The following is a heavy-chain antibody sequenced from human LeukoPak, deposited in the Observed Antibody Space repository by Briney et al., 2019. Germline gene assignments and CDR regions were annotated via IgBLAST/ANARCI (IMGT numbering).Heavy chain of an antibody. D-gene: IGHD3-10*01. V-gene: IGHV4-39*07. J-gene: IGHJ6*03. CDR3: ARGILNAGSGRKQSTRRGAIYMDV. Sequence: PSETLSLTCTVSGGSISSSSYYWGWIRQPPGKGLEWIGEINHSGSTNYNPSLKRRVTISVDTSKNQFSLKLSSVTAADTAVYYCARGILNAGSGRKQSTRRGAIYMDVWGKGTTVTVSS. CDR2: INHSGST. CDR1: GGSISSSSYY.